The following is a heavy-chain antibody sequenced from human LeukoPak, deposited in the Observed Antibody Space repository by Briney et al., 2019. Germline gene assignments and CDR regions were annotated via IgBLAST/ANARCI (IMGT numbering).Heavy chain of an antibody. CDR1: GFTFSGSA. J-gene: IGHJ4*02. Sequence: PGGSLTLSCAASGFTFSGSAMHWVRQASGKGVEGVGRITSISNNYATSYAASVKGRLTISTDDSKNTAYLQMNSLKTEDTAVHYCTRRGYCTNGVCYQDYWGQGTLVTVSS. CDR3: TRRGYCTNGVCYQDY. D-gene: IGHD2-8*01. V-gene: IGHV3-73*01. CDR2: ITSISNNYAT.